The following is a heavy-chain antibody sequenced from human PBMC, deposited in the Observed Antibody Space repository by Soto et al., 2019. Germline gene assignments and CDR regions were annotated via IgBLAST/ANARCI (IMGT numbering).Heavy chain of an antibody. J-gene: IGHJ4*02. Sequence: GGSLRLSCAASGFTFSSYGMHWVRQAPGKGLEWVEVIWYDGSNKYYADSVKGRFTISRVNSKNTLYLHMNSLRAEDTAVYYCARDCDILTGCLNYWGQGTLVTVSS. CDR3: ARDCDILTGCLNY. CDR2: IWYDGSNK. V-gene: IGHV3-33*01. CDR1: GFTFSSYG. D-gene: IGHD3-9*01.